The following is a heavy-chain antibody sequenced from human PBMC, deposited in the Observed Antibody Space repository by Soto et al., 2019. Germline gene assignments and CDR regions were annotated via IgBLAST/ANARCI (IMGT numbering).Heavy chain of an antibody. Sequence: ASVKVSCKASGYTFTSFYMHWVRQAPGQGLEWMGIFNPTDGSTTYAQKFQGRVTMTRDTSTNTVYLELTSLTSEDTAVYYCARGEDSGSYYFAYWGQGSLVTVSS. CDR1: GYTFTSFY. J-gene: IGHJ4*02. V-gene: IGHV1-46*01. CDR3: ARGEDSGSYYFAY. D-gene: IGHD1-26*01. CDR2: FNPTDGST.